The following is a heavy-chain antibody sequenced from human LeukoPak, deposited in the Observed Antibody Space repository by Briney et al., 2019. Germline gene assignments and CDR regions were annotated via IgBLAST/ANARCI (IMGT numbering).Heavy chain of an antibody. V-gene: IGHV3-23*01. J-gene: IGHJ4*02. Sequence: PGGSLRLSCAASGFPFSSYAMSWVRQAPGKGLEWVSAVSGSGDSTYYADSVKGRFAISRDNSKNTLYLQMNSLRAEDTAVYYCAKDQLYGSGSCYILDYWGQGTLVTVSS. D-gene: IGHD3-10*01. CDR2: VSGSGDST. CDR3: AKDQLYGSGSCYILDY. CDR1: GFPFSSYA.